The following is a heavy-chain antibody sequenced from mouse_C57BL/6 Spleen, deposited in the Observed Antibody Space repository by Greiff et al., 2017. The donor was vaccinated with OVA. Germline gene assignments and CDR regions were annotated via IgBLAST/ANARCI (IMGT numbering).Heavy chain of an antibody. J-gene: IGHJ3*01. CDR3: VRSHNWDEAAWFAY. V-gene: IGHV10-3*01. D-gene: IGHD4-1*01. CDR1: GFTFNTYA. Sequence: EVKLQESGGGLVQPKGSLKLSCAASGFTFNTYAMHWVRQAPGKGLEWVARIRSKSSNYATYYADSVKDRITISRGDSQSMLYLQIINLKTEDTAMYDCVRSHNWDEAAWFAYWGQGTLVTVSA. CDR2: IRSKSSNYAT.